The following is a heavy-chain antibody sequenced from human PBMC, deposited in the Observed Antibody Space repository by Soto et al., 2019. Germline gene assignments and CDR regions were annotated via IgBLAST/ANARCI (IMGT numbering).Heavy chain of an antibody. CDR1: GGSISSGYYY. J-gene: IGHJ6*02. CDR2: IYYSGNT. V-gene: IGHV4-30-4*01. Sequence: QVQLQESGPGLVKPSQTLSLTCSVSGGSISSGYYYWSWIRQPPGKGLEWIGNIYYSGNTYYNPSLKSRLIISIDTYKNQFSLKVGSVTAADTAVYYCASSSLYGMGVWGQGTTVTVSS. CDR3: ASSSLYGMGV.